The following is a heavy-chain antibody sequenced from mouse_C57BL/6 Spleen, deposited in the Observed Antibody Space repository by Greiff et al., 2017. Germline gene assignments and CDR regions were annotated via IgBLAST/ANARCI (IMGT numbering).Heavy chain of an antibody. V-gene: IGHV1-82*01. CDR3: ARSQLSAMDY. J-gene: IGHJ4*01. D-gene: IGHD3-2*02. Sequence: VQLHQSGPELVKPGASVKISCKASGYAFSSSWMNWVKQRPGKGLEWIGRIYPGDGDTNYNGKFKGKATLTADKSSSTAYMQLSSLTSEDSAVYFCARSQLSAMDYWGQGTSVTVSS. CDR2: IYPGDGDT. CDR1: GYAFSSSW.